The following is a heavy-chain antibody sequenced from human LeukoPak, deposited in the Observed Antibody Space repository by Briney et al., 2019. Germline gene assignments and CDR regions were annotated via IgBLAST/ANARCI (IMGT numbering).Heavy chain of an antibody. D-gene: IGHD2-2*01. Sequence: SETLSLTCTVSGGSISSYYWTWIRQFPGKGLEWIGYIYFSGSTTYNPTLKSRVTISLDTSKNQFSLKLTSVTAADTAVYYCASHICCNSTSCYDYWGQGTLVTVSS. CDR1: GGSISSYY. J-gene: IGHJ4*02. V-gene: IGHV4-59*08. CDR3: ASHICCNSTSCYDY. CDR2: IYFSGST.